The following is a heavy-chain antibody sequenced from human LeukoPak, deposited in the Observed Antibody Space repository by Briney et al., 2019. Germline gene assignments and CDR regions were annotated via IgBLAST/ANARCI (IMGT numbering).Heavy chain of an antibody. CDR3: ARGKVVGYCSSTSCYTGHFDY. V-gene: IGHV1-8*03. D-gene: IGHD2-2*02. J-gene: IGHJ4*02. CDR2: MNPNSGNT. Sequence: GASVKVSCKASGYTLTSYDINWVRQATGQGLEWMGWMNPNSGNTGYAQKFQGRVTITRNTSISTAYMELSSLRSEDTAVYYCARGKVVGYCSSTSCYTGHFDYWGQGTLVTVSS. CDR1: GYTLTSYD.